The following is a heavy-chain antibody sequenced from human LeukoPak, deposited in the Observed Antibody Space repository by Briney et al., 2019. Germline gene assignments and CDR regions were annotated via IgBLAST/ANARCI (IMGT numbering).Heavy chain of an antibody. J-gene: IGHJ4*02. CDR2: ISTYNGNT. CDR1: GYTFTTYG. CDR3: ARDSLVTTKVFDS. V-gene: IGHV1-18*01. D-gene: IGHD4-11*01. Sequence: ASVKVSCKASGYTFTTYGISWVRQAPGQGLEWMGWISTYNGNTNYAQKLQGRVTMTTDTSTSTAYMELRSLTSDDTAVYYCARDSLVTTKVFDSWGQGTLVTVSS.